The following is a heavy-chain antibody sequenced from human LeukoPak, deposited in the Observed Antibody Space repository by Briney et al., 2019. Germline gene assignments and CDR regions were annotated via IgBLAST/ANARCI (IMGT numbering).Heavy chain of an antibody. CDR3: ARAPYHCSSTSCYRGIIDY. V-gene: IGHV4-31*03. D-gene: IGHD2-2*01. J-gene: IGHJ4*02. CDR2: IYYSGST. CDR1: GGSISSGGYS. Sequence: SETLSLTCTVSGGSISSGGYSWSWIRQHPGKGLEWIGYIYYSGSTYYNPSLKSRVTISVDTSKNQFSLKLSSVTAADTAVYYCARAPYHCSSTSCYRGIIDYWGQGTLVTVSS.